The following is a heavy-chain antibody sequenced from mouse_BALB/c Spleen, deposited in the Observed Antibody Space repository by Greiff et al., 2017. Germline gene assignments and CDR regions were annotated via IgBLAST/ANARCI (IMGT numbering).Heavy chain of an antibody. CDR3: ARHGCVITTVGYAMDY. J-gene: IGHJ4*01. CDR2: ISSGGSYT. V-gene: IGHV5-6*01. Sequence: EVKLMESGGDLVKPGGSLKLSCAASGFTFSSYGMSWVRQTPDKRLEWVATISSGGSYTYYPDSVKGRFTISRDNAKNTLYLQMSSLKSEDTAMYYCARHGCVITTVGYAMDYWGQGTSVTVSS. CDR1: GFTFSSYG. D-gene: IGHD1-1*01.